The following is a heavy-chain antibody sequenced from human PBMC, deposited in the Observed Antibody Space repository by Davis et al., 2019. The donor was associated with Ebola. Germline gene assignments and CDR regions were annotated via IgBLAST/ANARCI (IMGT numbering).Heavy chain of an antibody. CDR2: ISYDGSNK. D-gene: IGHD3-3*01. V-gene: IGHV3-30-3*01. CDR3: ARDRGPSEWLTTYYYYGMDV. CDR1: GFTFSSYA. Sequence: PGGSLRLSCAASGFTFSSYAMHWVRQAPGKGLEWVAVISYDGSNKYYADSVKGRFTISRDNSKNTLYLQMNSLRAEDTAVYYCARDRGPSEWLTTYYYYGMDVWGQGTTVTVSS. J-gene: IGHJ6*02.